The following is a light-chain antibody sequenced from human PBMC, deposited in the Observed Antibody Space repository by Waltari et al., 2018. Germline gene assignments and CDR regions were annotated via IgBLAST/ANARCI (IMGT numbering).Light chain of an antibody. Sequence: QSVLSQPPSASGTPGQRATISCSGSSSNIGNTYFYWYQQLPGTAPKLPTYSNNQRPSGVPDRFSGSKSGTSASLAINGLRSEDEADYYCATWDDSLRMVFGGGTELTVL. V-gene: IGLV1-47*01. CDR1: SSNIGNTY. CDR2: SNN. J-gene: IGLJ3*02. CDR3: ATWDDSLRMV.